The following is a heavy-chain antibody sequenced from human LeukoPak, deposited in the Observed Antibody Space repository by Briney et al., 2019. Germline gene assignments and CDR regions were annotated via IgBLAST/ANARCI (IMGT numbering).Heavy chain of an antibody. Sequence: QPGGSLRLSCAASGFSFSNYWMTWVRQAPGKGLERVANIKEDGSDRYYGDSVRGRFIISRDNAKNSLYLQMESLRAEDTALYYCAREVPGAMNAFDIWGQGTMVTVSS. V-gene: IGHV3-7*01. CDR3: AREVPGAMNAFDI. D-gene: IGHD2-2*01. CDR2: IKEDGSDR. J-gene: IGHJ3*02. CDR1: GFSFSNYW.